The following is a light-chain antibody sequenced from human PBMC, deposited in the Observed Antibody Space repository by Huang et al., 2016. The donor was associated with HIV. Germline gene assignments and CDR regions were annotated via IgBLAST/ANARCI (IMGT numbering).Light chain of an antibody. V-gene: IGKV3-20*01. CDR1: QSVSSSY. CDR3: QQYGSSPGT. Sequence: EIVLTQSPGTVSLSPGERATLSCRASQSVSSSYLAWYQHKPGQAPRLLIYGASSRPTGIPDRFSGSGSGTDFTRTISSLESEDFAVYYCQQYGSSPGTFGQGTRLEIK. J-gene: IGKJ5*01. CDR2: GAS.